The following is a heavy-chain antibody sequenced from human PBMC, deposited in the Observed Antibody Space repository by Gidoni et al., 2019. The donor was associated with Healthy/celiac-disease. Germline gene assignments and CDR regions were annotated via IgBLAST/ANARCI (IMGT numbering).Heavy chain of an antibody. V-gene: IGHV4-34*01. CDR2: INHSGST. CDR3: ARVPSNDCNNGVCYSRWAGGGYYYYYMDV. CDR1: GVSFSGYY. D-gene: IGHD2-8*01. J-gene: IGHJ6*03. Sequence: QVQLQQWGAGLLKPSETLSLTCAVYGVSFSGYYCRWIRQPPVTGLEWIGEINHSGSTHSNPSLKSGGTISGETSKNQVSLRLSSVTAADTAVYYCARVPSNDCNNGVCYSRWAGGGYYYYYMDVWGKGTTVTVSS.